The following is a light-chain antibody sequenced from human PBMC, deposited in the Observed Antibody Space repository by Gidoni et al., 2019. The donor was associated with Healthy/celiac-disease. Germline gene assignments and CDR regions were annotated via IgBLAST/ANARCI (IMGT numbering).Light chain of an antibody. CDR3: QQRSNWPPRCS. CDR2: DAS. CDR1: QSVSSY. J-gene: IGKJ2*04. Sequence: EIGLTQSRDTLSLSPGERATLSCRASQSVSSYLAWYQQKPGQAPRLLIYDASNRATGIPARFSGSGSGTDFTLTISSLEPEDFAVYYCQQRSNWPPRCSFGQGTKLEIK. V-gene: IGKV3-11*01.